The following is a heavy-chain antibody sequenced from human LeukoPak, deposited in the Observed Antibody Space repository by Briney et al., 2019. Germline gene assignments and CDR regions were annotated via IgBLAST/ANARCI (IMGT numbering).Heavy chain of an antibody. V-gene: IGHV4-30-2*01. CDR2: FYHGGST. J-gene: IGHJ2*01. CDR3: ARSAFAEGYFDL. CDR1: GGSITGGGDS. Sequence: SEILSLTCTVSGGSITGGGDSWSWIRHAPGKGLEWIGYFYHGGSTSYNPSLRSRVTISVDRSKNQFSLKLTSVTAADTAVYYCARSAFAEGYFDLWGRGTLLTASS.